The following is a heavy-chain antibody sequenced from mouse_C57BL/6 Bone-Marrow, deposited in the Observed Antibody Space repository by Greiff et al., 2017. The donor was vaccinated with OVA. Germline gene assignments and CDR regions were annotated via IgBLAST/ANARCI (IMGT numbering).Heavy chain of an antibody. CDR2: ISDGGSYT. J-gene: IGHJ2*01. Sequence: EVQVVESGGGLVQPGGSLKLSCAASGFTFSSYAMSWVRQTPEKRLEWVATISDGGSYTYYPDNVKGRFTISRDNAKNNLYLQMSHLKSEDTAMYYCARDPGGYDDYFDYWGQGTTLTVSS. CDR3: ARDPGGYDDYFDY. V-gene: IGHV5-4*01. D-gene: IGHD2-2*01. CDR1: GFTFSSYA.